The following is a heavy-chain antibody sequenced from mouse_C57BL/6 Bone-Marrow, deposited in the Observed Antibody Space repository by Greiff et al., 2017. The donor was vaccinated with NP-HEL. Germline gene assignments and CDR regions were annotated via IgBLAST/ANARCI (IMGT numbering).Heavy chain of an antibody. V-gene: IGHV1-64*01. CDR3: ARRQLRHAMDY. Sequence: VQLQQPGAELVKPGASVKLSCKASGYTFTSYWMHWVKQRPGQGLEWIGMIHPNSGSTNYNEKFKSKATLTVDKSSSTAYMQLSSLTSEDSAVYYCARRQLRHAMDYWGQGTSVTVSS. CDR2: IHPNSGST. J-gene: IGHJ4*01. CDR1: GYTFTSYW. D-gene: IGHD3-2*02.